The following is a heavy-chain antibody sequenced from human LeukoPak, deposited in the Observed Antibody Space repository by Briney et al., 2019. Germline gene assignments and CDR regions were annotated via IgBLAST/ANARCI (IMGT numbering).Heavy chain of an antibody. V-gene: IGHV4-39*01. CDR3: ARHSFTFIRAFDI. J-gene: IGHJ3*02. D-gene: IGHD2/OR15-2a*01. CDR2: IYYSGST. Sequence: SETLSLTCTVSGGSISSSSYYWGWIRQPPGKGLEWIGSIYYSGSTYYNPSLKSRVTISVDTSKNQFSLKLSSVTAADTAVYYCARHSFTFIRAFDIWGQGTMVTVSS. CDR1: GGSISSSSYY.